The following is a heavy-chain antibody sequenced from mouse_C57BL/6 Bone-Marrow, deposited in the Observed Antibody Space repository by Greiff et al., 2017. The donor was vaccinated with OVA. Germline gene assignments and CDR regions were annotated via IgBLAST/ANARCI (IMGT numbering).Heavy chain of an antibody. Sequence: QVQLQQSGAELVKPGASVKISCKASGYAFSSYWMNWVKQRPGKGLEGIGQIYPGDGDTNYNGKFKGKATLTADKSSSTAYMQLSSLTSEDSAVYFCARDFYYYAMDYWGQGTSVTVSS. CDR3: ARDFYYYAMDY. CDR2: IYPGDGDT. V-gene: IGHV1-80*01. CDR1: GYAFSSYW. J-gene: IGHJ4*01.